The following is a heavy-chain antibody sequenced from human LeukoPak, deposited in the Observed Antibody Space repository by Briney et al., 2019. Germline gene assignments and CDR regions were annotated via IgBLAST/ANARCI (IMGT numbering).Heavy chain of an antibody. Sequence: GASVNVSCKASSYNFATYGFCWVRQAPGHGLEWMGWISANNGKTAYAQKFQGRVTLTTDTSTTTAYLELRTLRPDDTAVYYCAKVAGDRLDYWGQGTLVIVSS. V-gene: IGHV1-18*01. J-gene: IGHJ4*02. CDR1: SYNFATYG. CDR2: ISANNGKT. CDR3: AKVAGDRLDY. D-gene: IGHD2-21*01.